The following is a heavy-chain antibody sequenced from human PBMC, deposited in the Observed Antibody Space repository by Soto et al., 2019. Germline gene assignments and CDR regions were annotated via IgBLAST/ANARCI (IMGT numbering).Heavy chain of an antibody. V-gene: IGHV5-51*01. Sequence: GESLKISCKASGYTFSTYWIGWARQMPGRGLEWIGFIYPGDSDTSYGPSFQGQVTISADKSTSTVYLQWSSLKASDTAMYYCARQKLWMATINNDAFDIWGQGTMVTVSS. CDR1: GYTFSTYW. J-gene: IGHJ3*02. CDR3: ARQKLWMATINNDAFDI. D-gene: IGHD2-21*01. CDR2: IYPGDSDT.